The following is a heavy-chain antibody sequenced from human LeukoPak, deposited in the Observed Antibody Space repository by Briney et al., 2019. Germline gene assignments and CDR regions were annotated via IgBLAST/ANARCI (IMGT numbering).Heavy chain of an antibody. Sequence: GGSLRLSCAASGFTFSSYAMHWVRQAPGKGLEWVAVISYDGSNKYYADSVKGRFTISRDNSKNTLYLQMNSLRAEGTAVYYCARDSSGSGSYPTLDYWGQGTLVTVSS. J-gene: IGHJ4*02. D-gene: IGHD3-10*01. V-gene: IGHV3-30-3*01. CDR3: ARDSSGSGSYPTLDY. CDR2: ISYDGSNK. CDR1: GFTFSSYA.